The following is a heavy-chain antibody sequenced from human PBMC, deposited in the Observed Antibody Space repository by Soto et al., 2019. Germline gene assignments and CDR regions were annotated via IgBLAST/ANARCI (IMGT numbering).Heavy chain of an antibody. CDR2: IIPIFGTA. J-gene: IGHJ6*02. V-gene: IGHV1-69*01. CDR3: ARDGSGTYYYYYGMDV. CDR1: GGTFSSYA. D-gene: IGHD1-1*01. Sequence: QVQLVQSGAEVKKPGSSVKVSCKASGGTFSSYAISWVRQAPGQGLEWMGGIIPIFGTANYAQKFQGRVTITADESTSTDYMELSSLRSEDTAVYYCARDGSGTYYYYYGMDVWGQGTTVTVSS.